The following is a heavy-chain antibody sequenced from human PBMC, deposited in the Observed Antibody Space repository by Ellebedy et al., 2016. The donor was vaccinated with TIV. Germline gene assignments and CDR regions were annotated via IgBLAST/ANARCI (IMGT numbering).Heavy chain of an antibody. CDR1: GYTFNTYA. CDR3: ARARKRRSSSSPLFDF. V-gene: IGHV1-3*01. J-gene: IGHJ4*02. Sequence: ASVKVSCXASGYTFNTYALHWVRQAPGQRLEWMGWINAGNGISKYSQKFLGRATITRDTSASTAYMELSSLRSEDTAVYYCARARKRRSSSSPLFDFWGQGTLVTVSS. D-gene: IGHD6-13*01. CDR2: INAGNGIS.